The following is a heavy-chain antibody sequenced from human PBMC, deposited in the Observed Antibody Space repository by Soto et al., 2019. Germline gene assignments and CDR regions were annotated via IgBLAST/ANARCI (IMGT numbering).Heavy chain of an antibody. D-gene: IGHD3-9*01. J-gene: IGHJ4*02. V-gene: IGHV4-39*02. CDR3: GRERRLGLDWYCFDY. CDR1: GGSVSSSSYY. CDR2: VYYSGST. Sequence: SETLSLTCTVSGGSVSSSSYYWGWVRQPPGKGLEWIGSVYYSGSTYYNPSLESRVTISVDKSKNQFSLKLMSLSAADTAVYYCGRERRLGLDWYCFDYWGQGALVTVSS.